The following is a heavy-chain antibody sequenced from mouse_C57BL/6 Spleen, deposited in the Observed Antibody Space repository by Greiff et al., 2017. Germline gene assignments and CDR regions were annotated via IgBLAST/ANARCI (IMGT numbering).Heavy chain of an antibody. V-gene: IGHV5-6*01. CDR3: ARHPYYSNYYFGC. CDR1: GFTFSSYG. Sequence: EVKLVESGGDLVKPGGSLKLSCAASGFTFSSYGMSWVRQTPDKRLEWVATISSGGSYTYYPDSVKGRFTISRDNAKNTLYLQMSSLKSEDTAMYYCARHPYYSNYYFGCWGQGTTLTVSS. CDR2: ISSGGSYT. D-gene: IGHD2-5*01. J-gene: IGHJ2*01.